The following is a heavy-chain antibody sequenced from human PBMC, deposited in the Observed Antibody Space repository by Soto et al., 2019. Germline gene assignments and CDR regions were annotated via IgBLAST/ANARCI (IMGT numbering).Heavy chain of an antibody. Sequence: SETLSLTCTVSGGSISSGGYYWSWIRQHPGKGLEWIGYIYYSGSTYYNPSLKSRVTISVDTSKNQFSLKLSSVTAADTAVYYCARSPVVVITNDAFDIWGQGTMVTVSS. CDR1: GGSISSGGYY. V-gene: IGHV4-31*03. CDR3: ARSPVVVITNDAFDI. J-gene: IGHJ3*02. CDR2: IYYSGST. D-gene: IGHD3-22*01.